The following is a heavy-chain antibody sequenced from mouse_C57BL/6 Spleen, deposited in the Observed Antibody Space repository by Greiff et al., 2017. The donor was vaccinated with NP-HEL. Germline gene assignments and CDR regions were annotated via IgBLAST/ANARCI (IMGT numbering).Heavy chain of an antibody. J-gene: IGHJ2*01. CDR2: INYDGSST. CDR1: GFTFSDYY. CDR3: ARVGVTTVFDY. D-gene: IGHD2-2*01. V-gene: IGHV5-16*01. Sequence: EVKVVESEGGLVQPGSSMKLSCTASGFTFSDYYMAWVRQVPEKGLEWVANINYDGSSTYYLDSLKSRFIISRDNAKNILYLQMSSLKSEDTATYYCARVGVTTVFDYWGQGTTLTVSS.